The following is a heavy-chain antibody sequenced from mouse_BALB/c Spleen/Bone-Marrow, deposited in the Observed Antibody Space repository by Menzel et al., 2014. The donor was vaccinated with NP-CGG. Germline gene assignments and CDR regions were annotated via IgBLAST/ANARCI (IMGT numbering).Heavy chain of an antibody. CDR3: PLEGGAYAGVDY. CDR1: GFTFSSFG. V-gene: IGHV5-17*02. D-gene: IGHD2-13*01. CDR2: ISSGSSTF. Sequence: EVMLVESGGGLVQPGGSRKLSCAASGFTFSSFGMHWVRQAPEKGLEWVAYISSGSSTFYYADKVKGRFTVSRDNPKNTLFLQMTGLRSEDTAMYYCPLEGGAYAGVDYWGQGTTLTVSS. J-gene: IGHJ2*01.